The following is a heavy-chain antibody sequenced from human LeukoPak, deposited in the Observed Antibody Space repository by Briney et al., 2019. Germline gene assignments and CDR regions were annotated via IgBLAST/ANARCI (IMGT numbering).Heavy chain of an antibody. CDR2: IYYTGST. Sequence: PSETLSLTCTVSGGSITSGDYYWSWIRQPPGKGLEWIGYIYYTGSTYYNPSLKSRVTISVDTSKNQFSLKLNSVTAADTAVYYCAWSLMDGSGWAIDYWGQGTLVTVSS. V-gene: IGHV4-30-4*01. CDR3: AWSLMDGSGWAIDY. D-gene: IGHD6-19*01. J-gene: IGHJ4*02. CDR1: GGSITSGDYY.